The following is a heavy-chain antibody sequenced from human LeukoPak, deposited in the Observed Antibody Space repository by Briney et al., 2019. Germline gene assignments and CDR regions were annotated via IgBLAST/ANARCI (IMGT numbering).Heavy chain of an antibody. V-gene: IGHV1-3*01. D-gene: IGHD3-3*01. Sequence: ASVTVSCKASGYTFTSYAMHWVRQAPGQRLEWMGWINAGNGNTKYSQKFQGRVTITRDTSASTAYMELSSLRSEDTAVYYCARSTVPIDFWSGYHTYYGMDVWGQGTTVTVSS. CDR2: INAGNGNT. J-gene: IGHJ6*02. CDR3: ARSTVPIDFWSGYHTYYGMDV. CDR1: GYTFTSYA.